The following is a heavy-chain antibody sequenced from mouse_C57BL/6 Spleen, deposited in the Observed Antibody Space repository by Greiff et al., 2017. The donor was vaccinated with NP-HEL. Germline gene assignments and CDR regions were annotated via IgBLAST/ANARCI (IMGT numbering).Heavy chain of an antibody. D-gene: IGHD3-2*02. CDR2: IYPGSGNT. Sequence: VQLQQSGAELVRPGASVKLSCKASGYTFTDYYINWVKQRPGQGLEWIARIYPGSGNTYYNEKFKGKATLTAEKSSSTAYRQLSSLTSEDSAVYFCARSDSSALYYYAMDYWGQGTSVTVSS. J-gene: IGHJ4*01. CDR1: GYTFTDYY. V-gene: IGHV1-76*01. CDR3: ARSDSSALYYYAMDY.